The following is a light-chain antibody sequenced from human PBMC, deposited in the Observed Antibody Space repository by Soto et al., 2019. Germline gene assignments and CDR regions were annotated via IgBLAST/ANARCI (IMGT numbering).Light chain of an antibody. J-gene: IGLJ2*01. CDR2: EVN. CDR1: SSDIGGYNY. Sequence: QSALTQPASVSGSPGQTITISCTGSSSDIGGYNYVSWYQQHPGKAPKILIYEVNNRPSGISNRFSDSKSCNRASLTISGHQAEVEANYYGRSSTSSNALFFGGGTKLTV. V-gene: IGLV2-14*01. CDR3: RSSTSSNALF.